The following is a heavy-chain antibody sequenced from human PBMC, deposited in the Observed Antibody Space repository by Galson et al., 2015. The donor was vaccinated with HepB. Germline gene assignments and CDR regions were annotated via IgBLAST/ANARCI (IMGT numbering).Heavy chain of an antibody. Sequence: SVKVSCKASGYTFTSYAMHWVRQAPGQRLEWMGWINAGNGNTNYAQKLQGRVTMTTDTSTSTAYMELRSLRSDDTAVYYCARDQRRLLWFGELFRYYYYGMDVWGQGTTVTVSS. D-gene: IGHD3-10*01. V-gene: IGHV1-3*01. CDR3: ARDQRRLLWFGELFRYYYYGMDV. CDR2: INAGNGNT. CDR1: GYTFTSYA. J-gene: IGHJ6*02.